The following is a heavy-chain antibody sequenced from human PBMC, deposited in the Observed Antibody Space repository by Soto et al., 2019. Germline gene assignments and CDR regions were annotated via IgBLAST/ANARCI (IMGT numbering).Heavy chain of an antibody. CDR2: INYSGRT. CDR1: GGSISTYY. J-gene: IGHJ4*02. Sequence: SETLSLTCTVSGGSISTYYWSWIRQPPGKGLEWIGYINYSGRTNYNPSLKSRVTMSLDTSKNQFSLKLRSVTAADTAVFYCARSVAVPGAHIDYWGQGTQVTVSS. CDR3: ARSVAVPGAHIDY. V-gene: IGHV4-59*01. D-gene: IGHD6-19*01.